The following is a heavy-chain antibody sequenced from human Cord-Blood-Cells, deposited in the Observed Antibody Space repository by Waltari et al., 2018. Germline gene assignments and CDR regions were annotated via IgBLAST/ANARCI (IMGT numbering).Heavy chain of an antibody. D-gene: IGHD2-21*01. V-gene: IGHV4-34*01. J-gene: IGHJ4*02. CDR1: GGSFSGYY. Sequence: QVQLQQWGAGLLKPSEPLSLTCAVYGGSFSGYYWSWIRQPPGKGLEWIGEINHSGSTNYNPSLKSRVTISVDTSKNQFSLKLSSVTAADTAVYYCARRGVKDLDYWGQGTLVTVSS. CDR3: ARRGVKDLDY. CDR2: INHSGST.